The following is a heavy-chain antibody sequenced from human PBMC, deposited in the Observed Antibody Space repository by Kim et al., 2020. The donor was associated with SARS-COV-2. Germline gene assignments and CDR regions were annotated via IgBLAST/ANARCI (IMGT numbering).Heavy chain of an antibody. V-gene: IGHV1-69*04. CDR3: AIGQQLVRD. J-gene: IGHJ4*02. D-gene: IGHD6-13*01. CDR2: GIA. Sequence: GIANYEQKFQGRVTITADKSTSTAYMELSSLRSEDTAVYYCAIGQQLVRDWGQGTLVTVSS.